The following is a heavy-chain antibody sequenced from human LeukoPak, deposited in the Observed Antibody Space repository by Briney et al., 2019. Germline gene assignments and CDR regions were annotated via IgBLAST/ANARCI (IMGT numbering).Heavy chain of an antibody. Sequence: ASVKVSCKASGYTLTSYDINWERQATGQGLEWMGWMNPNSGNTGYAQKFQGRVTMTRNTSISTAYMELSSLRSEDTAVYYCAREYSSSSGSGGGYWGQGTLVTVSS. D-gene: IGHD6-6*01. CDR1: GYTLTSYD. CDR3: AREYSSSSGSGGGY. V-gene: IGHV1-8*01. J-gene: IGHJ4*02. CDR2: MNPNSGNT.